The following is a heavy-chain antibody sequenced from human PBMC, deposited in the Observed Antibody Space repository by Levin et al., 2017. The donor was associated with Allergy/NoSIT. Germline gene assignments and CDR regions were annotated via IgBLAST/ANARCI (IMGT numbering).Heavy chain of an antibody. D-gene: IGHD3/OR15-3a*01. Sequence: SVKVSCKASGGTFSSYAISWVRQAPGQGLEWMGGIIPIFGTANYAQKFQGRVTITADESTSTAYMELSSLRSEDTAVYYCAPGGGAGLVTLNWFDPWGQGTLVTVSS. CDR2: IIPIFGTA. CDR3: APGGGAGLVTLNWFDP. CDR1: GGTFSSYA. V-gene: IGHV1-69*13. J-gene: IGHJ5*02.